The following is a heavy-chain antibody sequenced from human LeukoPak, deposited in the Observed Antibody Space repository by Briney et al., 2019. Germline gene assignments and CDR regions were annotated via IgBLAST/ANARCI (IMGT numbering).Heavy chain of an antibody. CDR3: AREGIARQLVRGYFDY. J-gene: IGHJ4*02. CDR2: VGRMYNREST. Sequence: SETLSLTCTVSGGSIGSGTYYWNWVRQPAGKGLEWIGRVGRMYNRESTNYNPSLKSPVTISLDTSKNQFSLKLSSVTAADTAVYYCAREGIARQLVRGYFDYWGQGTLVTVSS. CDR1: GGSIGSGTYY. D-gene: IGHD6-13*01. V-gene: IGHV4-61*10.